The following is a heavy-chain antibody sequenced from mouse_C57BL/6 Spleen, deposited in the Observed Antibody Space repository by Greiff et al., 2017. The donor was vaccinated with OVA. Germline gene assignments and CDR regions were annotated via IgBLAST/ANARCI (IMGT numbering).Heavy chain of an antibody. D-gene: IGHD4-1*01. CDR2: IDPSDSET. CDR3: ARRWDEDAMDY. CDR1: GYTFTSYW. J-gene: IGHJ4*01. V-gene: IGHV1-52*01. Sequence: VQLQQPGAELVRPGSSVKLSCKASGYTFTSYWMHWVKQRPIQGLEWIGNIDPSDSETHYNQKFKDKATLTVDKSSSTAYMQLSSLTSEDSAVYYCARRWDEDAMDYWGQGTSVTVSS.